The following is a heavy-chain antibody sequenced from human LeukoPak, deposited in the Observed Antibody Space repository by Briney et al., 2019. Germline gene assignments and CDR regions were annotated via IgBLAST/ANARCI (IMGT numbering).Heavy chain of an antibody. D-gene: IGHD4-11*01. CDR2: ISYDGSNK. V-gene: IGHV3-30*18. CDR1: GFTFSSYG. Sequence: GGSLRLSCAASGFTFSSYGMHWVRQAPGKGLEWVAVISYDGSNKYYADSVKGRFTISRDNSKKTLYLQMYSLRAEDTAVYYCTNGKPDYSSGWPRGTFWGQGTLVTVSS. CDR3: TNGKPDYSSGWPRGTF. J-gene: IGHJ4*02.